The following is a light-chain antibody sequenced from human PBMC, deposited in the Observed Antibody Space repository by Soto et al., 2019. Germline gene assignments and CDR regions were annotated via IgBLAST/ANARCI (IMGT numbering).Light chain of an antibody. CDR1: QSISSY. CDR3: QPSYSTPS. Sequence: DIQMTQSPSSLSASVGDRVTITCRASQSISSYLNWYQQKPGKAPKLLIYAASSLQSGVPSRFSGSGSATDFTLTISSLQPEDFATCYCQPSYSTPSFGPGTKVDIK. V-gene: IGKV1-39*01. J-gene: IGKJ3*01. CDR2: AAS.